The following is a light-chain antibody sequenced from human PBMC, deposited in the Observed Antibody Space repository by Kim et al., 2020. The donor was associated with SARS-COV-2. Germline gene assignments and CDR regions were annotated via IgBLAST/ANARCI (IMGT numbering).Light chain of an antibody. CDR2: GAS. J-gene: IGKJ4*01. Sequence: SPGERATRSCRASQSVSSNLAWYQQKPGQAPRLLIYGASTRATGSPARFSGSGSGTEFTLTISSLQSEDFAVYYCQQYNNWPPVTFGGGTKVDIK. CDR1: QSVSSN. V-gene: IGKV3-15*01. CDR3: QQYNNWPPVT.